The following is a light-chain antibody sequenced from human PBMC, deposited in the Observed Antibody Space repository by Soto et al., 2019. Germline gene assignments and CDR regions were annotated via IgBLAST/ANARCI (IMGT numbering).Light chain of an antibody. Sequence: QSALTQPASVSGSPGQSITISCTGTSNDIGTYRYVSWYQQHPGKVPKLIIFEVSDRPSGVSPRLSGSKSGNTASLTISGIQAEDEAEYYRTSYTTSSTLVFGGGTKVTVL. V-gene: IGLV2-14*01. CDR2: EVS. CDR1: SNDIGTYRY. CDR3: TSYTTSSTLV. J-gene: IGLJ3*02.